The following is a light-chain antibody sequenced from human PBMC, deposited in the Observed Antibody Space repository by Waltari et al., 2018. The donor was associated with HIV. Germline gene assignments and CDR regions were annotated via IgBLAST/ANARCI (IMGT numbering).Light chain of an antibody. Sequence: QSALTQPRSVSGSPGQSVTISCTGTSSDIGGYNHVSWYQQHPGTAPKLMIYGVSQRPSGVPDRFSGSKSGNTSSLTISGLQADDEADYYCCSYAGSSTWVFGGGTKLTVL. CDR1: SSDIGGYNH. J-gene: IGLJ3*02. CDR2: GVS. CDR3: CSYAGSSTWV. V-gene: IGLV2-11*01.